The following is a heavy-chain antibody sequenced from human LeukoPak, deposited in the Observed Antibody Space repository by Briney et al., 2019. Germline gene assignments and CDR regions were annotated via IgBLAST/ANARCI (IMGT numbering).Heavy chain of an antibody. J-gene: IGHJ4*02. CDR1: GFTLSSYG. CDR3: ASGVADYGGYCSSTSCYFDY. Sequence: KAGGSLRLSCAASGFTLSSYGMSWVRQAPGKGLEWVSSISSSRSYIYYADSGKGRFTISRDNAKNSLYVQMNSLRAEDTAVYYCASGVADYGGYCSSTSCYFDYWGQGTLVTVSS. V-gene: IGHV3-21*01. D-gene: IGHD2-2*01. CDR2: ISSSRSYI.